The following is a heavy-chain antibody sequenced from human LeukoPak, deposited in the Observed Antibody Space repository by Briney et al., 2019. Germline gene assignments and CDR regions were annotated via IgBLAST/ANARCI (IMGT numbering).Heavy chain of an antibody. V-gene: IGHV3-48*02. D-gene: IGHD3-10*01. CDR2: ISSSSSTI. J-gene: IGHJ4*02. Sequence: GGPLRLSCAASGFTFSSYSMNWVRQAPGKGLEWVSYISSSSSTIYYADSVKGRFTISRDNAKNSLYLQMNSLRDEDTAVYYCASASYGDFDYWGQGTLVTVSS. CDR3: ASASYGDFDY. CDR1: GFTFSSYS.